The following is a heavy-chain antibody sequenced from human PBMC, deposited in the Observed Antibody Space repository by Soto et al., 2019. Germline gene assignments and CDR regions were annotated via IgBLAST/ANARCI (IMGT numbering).Heavy chain of an antibody. V-gene: IGHV4-59*01. J-gene: IGHJ4*02. CDR3: ARYAVAGNGGVRFDY. CDR1: GGSISSYY. CDR2: IYYSGST. Sequence: SETLSLTCTVSGGSISSYYWSWIRQPPGKGLELVGYIYYSGSTNYNPSLKSRVTISVDTSKNQFSLKLSSVTAADTAVYYCARYAVAGNGGVRFDYWGQGTLVTVSS. D-gene: IGHD6-19*01.